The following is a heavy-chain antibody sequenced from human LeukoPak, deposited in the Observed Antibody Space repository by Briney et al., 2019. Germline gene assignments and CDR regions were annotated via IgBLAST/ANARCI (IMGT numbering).Heavy chain of an antibody. D-gene: IGHD6-6*01. CDR3: ARHGWDSSSDFDY. CDR2: VYPGDSDT. CDR1: GCRFTSHW. Sequence: KPGESLKISCKGSGCRFTSHWIGWVRQMPGKGLEWMGIVYPGDSDTRYSPSFQGQVTISADKSISTAYLQWSSLKASDTAMYYCARHGWDSSSDFDYWGREPWSPSPQ. V-gene: IGHV5-51*01. J-gene: IGHJ4*02.